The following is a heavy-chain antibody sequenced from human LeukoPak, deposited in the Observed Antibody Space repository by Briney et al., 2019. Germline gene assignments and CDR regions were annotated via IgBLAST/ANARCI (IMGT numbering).Heavy chain of an antibody. J-gene: IGHJ4*02. V-gene: IGHV4-61*09. D-gene: IGHD3-10*01. CDR1: GGSISTSNYD. CDR2: LYTSGSM. CDR3: TKGRGI. Sequence: SETLSLTCTVSGGSISTSNYDWYWIRQPAGKGLEWIGHLYTSGSMSYNPSLKSRVTISVDTSKNQFSLKLTSVTAADTAVYYCTKGRGIWGQGTLVTVSS.